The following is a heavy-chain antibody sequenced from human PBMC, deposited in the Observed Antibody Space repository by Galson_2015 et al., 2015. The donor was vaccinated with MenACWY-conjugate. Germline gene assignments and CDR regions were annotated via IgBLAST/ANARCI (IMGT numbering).Heavy chain of an antibody. CDR3: AKGGRGQLLLSAVMDV. V-gene: IGHV3-23*01. Sequence: SLRLSCAVSGFPLNNYAVTWVRQAPGKGLEWVSLIGSVAGDTFYADSVKGRFTISRDNSRNTLFLQMKSLRADDTAVYYCAKGGRGQLLLSAVMDVWGQGTTVTVSS. J-gene: IGHJ6*02. CDR2: IGSVAGDT. D-gene: IGHD2-2*01. CDR1: GFPLNNYA.